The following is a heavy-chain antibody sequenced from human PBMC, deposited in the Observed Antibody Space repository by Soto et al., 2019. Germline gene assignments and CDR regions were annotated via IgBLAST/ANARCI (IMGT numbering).Heavy chain of an antibody. CDR2: INARSSYT. Sequence: GGSLRLSCAASGFNFSDYNMGWIRQAPGKGLEWVSYINARSSYTNYASSLKARFSISRDNAKNSLFLQINSLRAEGTAVYYCAREAWAPRHYYGMDVWGHGTTVTVSS. J-gene: IGHJ6*02. CDR1: GFNFSDYN. V-gene: IGHV3-11*05. D-gene: IGHD7-27*01. CDR3: AREAWAPRHYYGMDV.